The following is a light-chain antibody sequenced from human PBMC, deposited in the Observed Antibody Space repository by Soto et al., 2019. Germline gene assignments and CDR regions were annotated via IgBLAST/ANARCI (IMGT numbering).Light chain of an antibody. CDR2: DDN. V-gene: IGLV1-51*01. CDR1: SSNIGGNS. CDR3: GSWDSSLSAYV. Sequence: HSVLTQPPSVPAAPGQKVTISCSGGSSNIGGNSVSWYQQLPGTAPKLLIDDDNKRPSGIPDRFSGSKSGTSATLGITGFQTGDEADYYCGSWDSSLSAYVFGTGTKVTVL. J-gene: IGLJ1*01.